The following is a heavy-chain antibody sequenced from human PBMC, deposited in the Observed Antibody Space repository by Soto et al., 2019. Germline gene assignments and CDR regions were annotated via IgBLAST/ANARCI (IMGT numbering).Heavy chain of an antibody. CDR3: AKARTPVRYYFDY. V-gene: IGHV3-23*01. Sequence: EVQLLESGGGLVQPGGSLRLSCAASGFTFSSYAMSWVRQAPGKGLEWVSAISGSGGSTYYADSVKGRFTISRDNSKNTLYLQRNSLRAEDTAVYYCAKARTPVRYYFDYWGQGTLVTVSS. J-gene: IGHJ4*02. CDR1: GFTFSSYA. D-gene: IGHD3-16*02. CDR2: ISGSGGST.